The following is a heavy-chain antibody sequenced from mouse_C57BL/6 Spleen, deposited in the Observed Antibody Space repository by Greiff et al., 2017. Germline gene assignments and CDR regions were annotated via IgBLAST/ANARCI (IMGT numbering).Heavy chain of an antibody. CDR2: ISSGGSYT. Sequence: EVQLKESGGDLVKPGGSLKLSCAASGFTFSSYGMSWVRQTPDKRLEWVATISSGGSYTYYPDSVKGRFTISRDNAKKTLYLQMSSLKSEDTAMYYCARQDYYGSSALYFDYWGQGTTLTVSS. V-gene: IGHV5-6*01. J-gene: IGHJ2*01. D-gene: IGHD1-1*01. CDR3: ARQDYYGSSALYFDY. CDR1: GFTFSSYG.